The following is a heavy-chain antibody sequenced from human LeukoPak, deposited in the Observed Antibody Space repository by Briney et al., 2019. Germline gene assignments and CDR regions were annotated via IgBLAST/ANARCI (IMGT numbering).Heavy chain of an antibody. CDR2: IYYSGST. J-gene: IGHJ4*02. Sequence: SETLSLTCTVSGGSISSYYWSWIRQPPGKGLEWIGYIYYSGSTNYNPSLKSRVTISVDTSKNQFPLKLSSVTAADTAVYYCARFSRYYDILTGYYKGPYYFDYWGQGTLVTVSS. D-gene: IGHD3-9*01. V-gene: IGHV4-59*01. CDR1: GGSISSYY. CDR3: ARFSRYYDILTGYYKGPYYFDY.